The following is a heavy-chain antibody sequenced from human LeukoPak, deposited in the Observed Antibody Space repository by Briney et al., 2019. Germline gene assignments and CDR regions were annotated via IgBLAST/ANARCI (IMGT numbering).Heavy chain of an antibody. CDR3: ARERSSSWYNGVFDY. V-gene: IGHV3-21*01. D-gene: IGHD6-13*01. CDR1: GFTFSSYS. CDR2: ISSSSSYI. J-gene: IGHJ4*02. Sequence: GGSLRLSCAASGFTFSSYSMNWVRQAPGKGLEWVSSISSSSSYIYYADSVKGRFTISRDNAKNSLYLQMNSLRAEDTAVYYCARERSSSWYNGVFDYWGQGTLVTVSS.